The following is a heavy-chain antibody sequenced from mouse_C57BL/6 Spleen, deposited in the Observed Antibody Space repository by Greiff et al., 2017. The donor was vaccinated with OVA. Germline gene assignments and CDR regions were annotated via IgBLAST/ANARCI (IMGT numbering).Heavy chain of an antibody. J-gene: IGHJ2*01. V-gene: IGHV14-3*01. CDR3: AARPYYYGSSFDY. Sequence: EVQLQQSVAELVRPGASVKLSCTASGFNIKNTYMHWVKQRPEQGLEWIGRIGPANGNTKYATKVQGKATISADTSSNTAYLQISSLTSEDTAIYYCAARPYYYGSSFDYWGQGTTLTVSS. D-gene: IGHD1-1*01. CDR2: IGPANGNT. CDR1: GFNIKNTY.